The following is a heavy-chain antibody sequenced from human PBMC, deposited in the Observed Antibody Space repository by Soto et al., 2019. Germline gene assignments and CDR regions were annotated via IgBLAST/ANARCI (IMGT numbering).Heavy chain of an antibody. CDR3: ARERYYDSSGYSIPTIDY. Sequence: SVKVSCKASGYTFTSYGISWVRQAPGQGLEWMGWISAYNGNTNYAQKLQGRVTMTTDTSTSTAYMELRSLRSDDTAVYYCARERYYDSSGYSIPTIDYWGQGTLVTVSS. V-gene: IGHV1-18*04. D-gene: IGHD3-22*01. CDR1: GYTFTSYG. CDR2: ISAYNGNT. J-gene: IGHJ4*02.